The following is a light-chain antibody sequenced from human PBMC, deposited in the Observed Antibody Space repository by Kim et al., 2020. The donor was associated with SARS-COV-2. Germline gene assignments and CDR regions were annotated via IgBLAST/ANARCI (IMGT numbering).Light chain of an antibody. CDR1: SGSIASNY. V-gene: IGLV6-57*03. CDR3: QSYDSSNWV. CDR2: EDN. J-gene: IGLJ3*02. Sequence: GQTVTISCTRSSGSIASNYVQWYQQRLGSAPTTVIYEDNQRPSGVPDRFSGSIDSSSNSASLTISGLKTEDEADYYCQSYDSSNWVFGGGTQLTVL.